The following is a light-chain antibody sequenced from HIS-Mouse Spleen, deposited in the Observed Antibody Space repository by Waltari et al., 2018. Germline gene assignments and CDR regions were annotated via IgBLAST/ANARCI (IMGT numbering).Light chain of an antibody. CDR3: AAWDDSLNAVV. V-gene: IGLV1-44*01. CDR1: SSNIGSNT. CDR2: SNK. Sequence: QSVLTQPPSASGTPGQRVTISCSGSSSNIGSNTVNWYQQLQGTAPKLLIYSNKPRPPGVPDRFSGSKSGTSASLAISGLQSEDEADYYCAAWDDSLNAVVFGGGTKLTVL. J-gene: IGLJ2*01.